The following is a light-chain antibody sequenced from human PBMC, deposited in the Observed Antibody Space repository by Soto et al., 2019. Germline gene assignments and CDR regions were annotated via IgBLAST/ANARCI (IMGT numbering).Light chain of an antibody. V-gene: IGLV2-14*03. CDR2: DVS. CDR3: NSFTTSSTYV. J-gene: IGLJ1*01. Sequence: QSVRTQPASVSGSPGQSISISCTGTTSDVGRYNYVSWYQQHPGKAPKLMIYDVSYRPSWVSNRFSGSKSGITASLTISGLQAEDEADYYCNSFTTSSTYVFGTGTKVTVL. CDR1: TSDVGRYNY.